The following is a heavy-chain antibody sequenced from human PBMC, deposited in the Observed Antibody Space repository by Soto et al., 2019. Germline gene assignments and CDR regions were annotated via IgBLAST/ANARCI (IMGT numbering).Heavy chain of an antibody. J-gene: IGHJ6*01. D-gene: IGHD2-2*01. CDR1: VFTLSRYS. Sequence: RGSLRIACEFSVFTLSRYSMTWVRQAPGRGLEWVAKIPQEGSDGHYVDSVKGRFTISRDNAKNSVYLQMNRLRAKDTAVYYCARDKLILPAHAFLYGSDVWGHGAKVTVSS. CDR3: ARDKLILPAHAFLYGSDV. CDR2: IPQEGSDG. V-gene: IGHV3-7*03.